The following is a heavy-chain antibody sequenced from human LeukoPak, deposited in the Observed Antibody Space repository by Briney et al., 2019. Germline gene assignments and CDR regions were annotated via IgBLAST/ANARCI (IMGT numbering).Heavy chain of an antibody. J-gene: IGHJ5*02. Sequence: GGSLRLSCAASGFTFSSYGMHWVRQAPGKGLEWVAVIWYDGSNKYYADSVKGRFTISRDNSKNTLYLQMNSLRAEDTAVYYCARQSPEPYYYDSSGYYYRENWFDPWGQGTLVTVSS. D-gene: IGHD3-22*01. V-gene: IGHV3-33*01. CDR3: ARQSPEPYYYDSSGYYYRENWFDP. CDR2: IWYDGSNK. CDR1: GFTFSSYG.